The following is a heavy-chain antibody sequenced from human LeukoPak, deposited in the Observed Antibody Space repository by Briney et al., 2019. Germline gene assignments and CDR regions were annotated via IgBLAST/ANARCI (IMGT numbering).Heavy chain of an antibody. CDR2: IYYSGNT. CDR3: ARKCSGGSCYHPSFDY. V-gene: IGHV4-39*07. D-gene: IGHD2-15*01. CDR1: GGSISSSSYY. Sequence: SETLSLTCTVSGGSISSSSYYWGWIRQPPGKGLEWIGSIYYSGNTYYNPSLKSRVTISVDTSKNQFSLKLSSVTAADTAVYYCARKCSGGSCYHPSFDYWGQGTPVTVSS. J-gene: IGHJ4*02.